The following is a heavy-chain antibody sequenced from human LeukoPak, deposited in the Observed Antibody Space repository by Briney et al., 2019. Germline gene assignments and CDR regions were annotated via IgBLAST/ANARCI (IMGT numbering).Heavy chain of an antibody. V-gene: IGHV3-66*01. CDR3: ARDKRSSWFYYYGMGV. D-gene: IGHD6-13*01. J-gene: IGHJ6*02. Sequence: GGSLRLSCAASRFTVSSNYMSWVRQAPGKGLEWVSVIYSGGSTYYADSAKGRFTISRDNSKNTLYLQMNSLRAEDTAVYYCARDKRSSWFYYYGMGVWGQGTTVTVSS. CDR1: RFTVSSNY. CDR2: IYSGGST.